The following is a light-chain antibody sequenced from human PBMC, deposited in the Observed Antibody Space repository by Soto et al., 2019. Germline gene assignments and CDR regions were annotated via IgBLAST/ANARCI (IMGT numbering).Light chain of an antibody. J-gene: IGKJ1*01. CDR3: QQYYSSPWT. Sequence: EIVLTQSPGTLSLSPGERANLSCRASQSISSSYLAWYQQKPGQAHRLLIYGASSRATGTPDRFSGSGSGTDFTLTISRLEPEDFAVYYCQQYYSSPWTFGLGTKVDIK. CDR1: QSISSSY. CDR2: GAS. V-gene: IGKV3-20*01.